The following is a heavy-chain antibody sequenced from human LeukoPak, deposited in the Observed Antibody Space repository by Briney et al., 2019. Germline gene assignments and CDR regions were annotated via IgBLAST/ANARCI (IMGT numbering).Heavy chain of an antibody. CDR1: GYTFTSYG. V-gene: IGHV1-18*01. Sequence: ASVKVSCKGSGYTFTSYGISWVRQAPGQGLEWMGWISAYNGNTNYAQKLQGRVTMTTDTSTSTAYMELRSLRSDDTAVYYCARHGYSSSWYYFDYWGQGTLVTVSS. CDR3: ARHGYSSSWYYFDY. CDR2: ISAYNGNT. J-gene: IGHJ4*02. D-gene: IGHD6-13*01.